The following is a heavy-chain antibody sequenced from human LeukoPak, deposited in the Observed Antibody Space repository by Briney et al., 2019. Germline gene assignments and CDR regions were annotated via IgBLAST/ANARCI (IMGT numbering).Heavy chain of an antibody. J-gene: IGHJ4*02. CDR2: INTEGNNT. Sequence: PGGSLRLSCAASKFAFSRYWMNWARQAPGKGLEWVSRINTEGNNTTYADSVKGRFTISRDNAKNMLFLQMSSLSAEDTAVYYCVGDSDTSDYWGQGTLVTVSS. V-gene: IGHV3-74*03. D-gene: IGHD2-21*02. CDR1: KFAFSRYW. CDR3: VGDSDTSDY.